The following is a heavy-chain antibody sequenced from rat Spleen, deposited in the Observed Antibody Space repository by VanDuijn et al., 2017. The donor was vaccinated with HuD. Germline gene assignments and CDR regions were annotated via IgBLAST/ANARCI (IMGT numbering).Heavy chain of an antibody. J-gene: IGHJ3*01. D-gene: IGHD1-11*01. CDR1: GFTFSDYY. CDR2: ISYDGSST. Sequence: EVQLVESGGGLVQPGRSLKLSCAASGFTFSDYYMAWVHQAPTKGLEWVATISYDGSSTYYRDSVRGRFTISRDNAENTAYLQMNSLWSEDTATYYCARSEGTHYYLPFADWGQGTLVTVSS. CDR3: ARSEGTHYYLPFAD. V-gene: IGHV5-29*01.